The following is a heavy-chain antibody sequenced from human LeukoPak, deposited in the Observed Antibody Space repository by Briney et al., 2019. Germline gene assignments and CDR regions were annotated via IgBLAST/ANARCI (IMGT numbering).Heavy chain of an antibody. V-gene: IGHV3-33*01. Sequence: GRSLRLSCAASGFTFSRYGMHWVRQAPGKGLEWVAVIWYDGSNKYYGDSVKGRFTMSRDNSKNTLYLQMNSLRAEDTAVYYCARDREPYGDCIDYWGQGTLVTVSS. CDR1: GFTFSRYG. J-gene: IGHJ4*02. CDR3: ARDREPYGDCIDY. D-gene: IGHD4-17*01. CDR2: IWYDGSNK.